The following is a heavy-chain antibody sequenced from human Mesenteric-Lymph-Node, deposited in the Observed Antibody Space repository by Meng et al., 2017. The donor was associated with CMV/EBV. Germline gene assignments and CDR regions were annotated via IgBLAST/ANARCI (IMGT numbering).Heavy chain of an antibody. V-gene: IGHV4-38-2*02. CDR3: ARDRGAAACPPLDP. D-gene: IGHD6-13*01. J-gene: IGHJ5*02. Sequence: SETLSLTCTVSGYSISSGYYWGWIRQPPGKGLEWIGSIYHSGSTYYNPSLKSRVTISVDTSKNQFSLKLSSVTAADTAVYYCARDRGAAACPPLDPWGQGTLVTVSS. CDR1: GYSISSGYY. CDR2: IYHSGST.